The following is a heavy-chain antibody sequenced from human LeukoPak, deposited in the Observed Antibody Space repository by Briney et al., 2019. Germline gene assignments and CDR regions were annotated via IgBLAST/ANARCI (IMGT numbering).Heavy chain of an antibody. CDR3: ARRYFDY. J-gene: IGHJ4*02. Sequence: GGSLRLSCAASGFTFSNYWMIWVRQAPGKGLEWVANIKQDGSEKYYVDSVKGRFTISRDNAKNSLYLQMNSLRAEDTAVYYCARRYFDYWGQGTQVTVSS. CDR2: IKQDGSEK. V-gene: IGHV3-7*01. CDR1: GFTFSNYW.